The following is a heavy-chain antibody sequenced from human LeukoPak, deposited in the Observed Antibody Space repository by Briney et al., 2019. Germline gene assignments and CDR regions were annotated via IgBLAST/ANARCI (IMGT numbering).Heavy chain of an antibody. CDR2: IYYSGST. Sequence: SETLSLTCTVSGGSISSYYWSWIRQPPGKGLEWVGYIYYSGSTYYNPSLKSRVTISVDTSKNQFSLKLSSVTAADTAVYYCARDPELDCSGGSCYPQDVWGQGTTVTVAS. CDR3: ARDPELDCSGGSCYPQDV. J-gene: IGHJ6*02. V-gene: IGHV4-59*06. CDR1: GGSISSYY. D-gene: IGHD2-15*01.